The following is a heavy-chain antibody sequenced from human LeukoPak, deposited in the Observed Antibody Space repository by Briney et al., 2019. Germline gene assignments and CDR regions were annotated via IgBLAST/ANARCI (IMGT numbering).Heavy chain of an antibody. D-gene: IGHD3-22*01. J-gene: IGHJ4*02. V-gene: IGHV4-34*01. CDR3: ARKGSYYYDSSGYLLEYYFDY. CDR1: GGSFSGYY. CDR2: INQSGST. Sequence: SETLSLTCAVYGGSFSGYYWSWIRQPPGKGLEWIGGINQSGSTNYNPSLKSRVTISVDTSKNQFSLKLSSVTAADTAVYYCARKGSYYYDSSGYLLEYYFDYWGQGTLVTVSS.